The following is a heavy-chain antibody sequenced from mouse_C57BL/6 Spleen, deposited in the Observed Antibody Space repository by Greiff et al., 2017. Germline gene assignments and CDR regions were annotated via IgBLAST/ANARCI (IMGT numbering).Heavy chain of an antibody. J-gene: IGHJ1*03. CDR1: GYTFTDYY. CDR3: ARTHSNHWYVDV. V-gene: IGHV1-26*01. D-gene: IGHD2-5*01. CDR2: INPNNGGT. Sequence: EVQLQQSGPELVKPGASVKISCKASGYTFTDYYMNWVKQSHGKSLEWIGDINPNNGGTSYNQKFKGKATLTVDKSSSTAYMELRSLTSEDSAVYYCARTHSNHWYVDVWGTGTTVTVSS.